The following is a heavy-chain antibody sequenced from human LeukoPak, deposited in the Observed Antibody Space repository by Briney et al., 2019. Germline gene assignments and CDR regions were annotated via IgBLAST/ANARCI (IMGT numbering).Heavy chain of an antibody. CDR2: ISSSSSYI. CDR3: ARGGFQGLDV. J-gene: IGHJ6*02. CDR1: GFTFSSYT. Sequence: PGGSLRLSCAPSGFTFSSYTMNWVRQAPGKGLEWVSSISSSSSYIYYADSVKGRFTISRDNAKNSLYLQMNSLRAEDTAMYYCARGGFQGLDVWGQGTTVSVSS. V-gene: IGHV3-21*01.